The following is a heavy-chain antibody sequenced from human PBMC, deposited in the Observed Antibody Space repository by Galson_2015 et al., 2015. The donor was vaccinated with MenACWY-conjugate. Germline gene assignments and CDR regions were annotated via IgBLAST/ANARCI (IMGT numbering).Heavy chain of an antibody. D-gene: IGHD3-22*01. Sequence: SLRLSCAASGFTFSTSWMHWVRQAPGKGLVWVSRINRDGGSTDCADFVKGRFTISRDNAKNTLYLQMHSLRVEDTAVYYCARDFDNSGYFDYLGYWGPGSLVTVSS. CDR2: INRDGGST. V-gene: IGHV3-74*01. J-gene: IGHJ4*02. CDR3: ARDFDNSGYFDYLGY. CDR1: GFTFSTSW.